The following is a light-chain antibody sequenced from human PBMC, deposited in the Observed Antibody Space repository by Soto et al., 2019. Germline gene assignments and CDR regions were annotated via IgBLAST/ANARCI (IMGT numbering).Light chain of an antibody. CDR2: GAS. CDR3: QQYYNSVLT. CDR1: RTINTY. V-gene: IGKV1-39*01. Sequence: DVRMTQSPSSLSASVGDTITITCRASRTINTYLNWFQQKPGEPPRLLIYGASTLHDGVPSRFSGSGSGTDFTLTISSLQPEDSASYYCQQYYNSVLTFGGGTKVDIK. J-gene: IGKJ4*01.